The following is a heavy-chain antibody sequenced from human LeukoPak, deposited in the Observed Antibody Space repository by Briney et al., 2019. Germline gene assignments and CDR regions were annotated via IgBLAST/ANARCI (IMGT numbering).Heavy chain of an antibody. CDR3: AKDMVKQWLIPPVDAFDI. CDR1: GFTFSSYA. D-gene: IGHD6-19*01. CDR2: ISGSGGST. V-gene: IGHV3-23*01. J-gene: IGHJ3*02. Sequence: PGGSLRLSCAASGFTFSSYAMSWVRQAPGKGLEWVSAISGSGGSTYYADSVKGRFTISRDNSKNTLYLQMNSLRAEDTAVYYCAKDMVKQWLIPPVDAFDIWGQGTMVTVSS.